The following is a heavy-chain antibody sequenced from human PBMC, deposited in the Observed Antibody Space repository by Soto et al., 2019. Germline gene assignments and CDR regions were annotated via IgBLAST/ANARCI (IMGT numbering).Heavy chain of an antibody. CDR1: GYTFTSYY. V-gene: IGHV1-46*01. J-gene: IGHJ5*02. CDR2: INPSGGST. D-gene: IGHD6-13*01. Sequence: QVQLVQSGAEVKKPGASVKVSCKATGYTFTSYYMHWVRQAPGQGLGWMGIINPSGGSTSYAQKFQGRVTMTRDTSTSTVYMELSSLRSEDTAVYYCARVPKAAAAGTAGWFDPRGQGTLVTVSS. CDR3: ARVPKAAAAGTAGWFDP.